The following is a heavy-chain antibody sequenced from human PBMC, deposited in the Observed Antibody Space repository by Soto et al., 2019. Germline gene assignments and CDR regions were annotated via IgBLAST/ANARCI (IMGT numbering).Heavy chain of an antibody. V-gene: IGHV1-2*02. J-gene: IGHJ6*02. CDR2: INPNSGGT. D-gene: IGHD6-13*01. CDR1: GYTFTGYY. CDR3: ARDQSSWGKHPYYCGMDV. Sequence: ASVKVSCKASGYTFTGYYMHWVRQAPGQGLEWMGWINPNSGGTNYAQKFRGRVTMTRDTSISTAYMELSRLRSDDTAVYYCARDQSSWGKHPYYCGMDVWGQGTTVTVSS.